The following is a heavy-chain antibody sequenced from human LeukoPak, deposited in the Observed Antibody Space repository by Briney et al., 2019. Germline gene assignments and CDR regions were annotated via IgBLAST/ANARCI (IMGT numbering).Heavy chain of an antibody. CDR3: ARRDDYGDYDY. CDR2: IYPGDYDT. CDR1: GSRFTNYW. D-gene: IGHD4-17*01. J-gene: IGHJ4*02. Sequence: GASLQISCKGSGSRFTNYWIGWVRQLPGKGLEWMGIIYPGDYDTRYSPSFQGQVTISADKSISTAYLQWSTLNSSDTAMYYCARRDDYGDYDYWGQGTLVTVSS. V-gene: IGHV5-51*01.